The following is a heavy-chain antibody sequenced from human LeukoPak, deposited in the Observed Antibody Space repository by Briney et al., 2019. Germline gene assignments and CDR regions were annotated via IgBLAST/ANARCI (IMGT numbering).Heavy chain of an antibody. CDR3: ARVSGSYYNFDY. J-gene: IGHJ4*02. CDR1: GYTFTSYD. CDR2: MNPNSGNT. Sequence: GASVKVSCKASGYTFTSYDINWVRQATGQGPEWMGWMNPNSGNTGYAQKFQGRVTMTRNTSISTAYMELSSLRSEDTAVYYCARVSGSYYNFDYWGQGTLVTVSS. D-gene: IGHD1-26*01. V-gene: IGHV1-8*01.